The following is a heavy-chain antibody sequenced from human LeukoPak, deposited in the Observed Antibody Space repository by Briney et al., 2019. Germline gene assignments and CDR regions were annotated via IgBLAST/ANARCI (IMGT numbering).Heavy chain of an antibody. J-gene: IGHJ3*01. Sequence: GGSLRLSCAASGFTFSSYWMSWVRQAPGKGLEWVANIKQDGSEKYYVDSVKGRFTISRDNAKNTLYLQMNSLRAEDTAVYYCARVMSAYYVVLDVWGQGTMVTVSS. CDR2: IKQDGSEK. D-gene: IGHD3-3*01. CDR3: ARVMSAYYVVLDV. V-gene: IGHV3-7*01. CDR1: GFTFSSYW.